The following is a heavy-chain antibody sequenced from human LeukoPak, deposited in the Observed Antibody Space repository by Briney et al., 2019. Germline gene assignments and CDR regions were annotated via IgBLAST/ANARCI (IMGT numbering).Heavy chain of an antibody. CDR2: INPNSGGT. CDR1: GYTFTGYY. CDR3: ARGSRGTRSITMIVVVTLYYFDY. D-gene: IGHD3-22*01. Sequence: ASVKVSCKASGYTFTGYYMHWVRQAPGRGLEWMGWINPNSGGTNYAQKFQGRVTMTRNTSISTAYMELSSLRSEDTAVYYCARGSRGTRSITMIVVVTLYYFDYWGQGTLVTVSS. V-gene: IGHV1-2*02. J-gene: IGHJ4*02.